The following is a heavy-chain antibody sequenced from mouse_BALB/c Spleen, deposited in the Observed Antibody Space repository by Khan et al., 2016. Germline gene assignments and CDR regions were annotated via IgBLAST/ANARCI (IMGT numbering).Heavy chain of an antibody. CDR3: ARDNYGYGPWYFDV. CDR1: GFSLTGYG. V-gene: IGHV2-6-7*01. Sequence: QVQLKESGPGLVAPSQSLSITCTVSGFSLTGYGVNWVRQPPGKGLEWLGMIWGDGSTDYNSALKSRLSISKDNSKRQVFLKMNSLQTDDTARYYCARDNYGYGPWYFDVWGAGTTLTVSS. CDR2: IWGDGST. J-gene: IGHJ1*01. D-gene: IGHD1-2*01.